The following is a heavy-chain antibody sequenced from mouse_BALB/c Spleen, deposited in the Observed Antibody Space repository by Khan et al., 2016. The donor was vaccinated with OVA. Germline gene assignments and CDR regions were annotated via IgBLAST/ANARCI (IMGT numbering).Heavy chain of an antibody. Sequence: QVQLKESGPGLVAPSQSLSITCTVSGFSLSRYNIHWVRQPPGKGLEWLGMIWGGGGTDYNSTLKSRLSISKDNSKNQVFLKMSSLQTDDTAMYFCARAYYRYDGYYAMDYWGQGTSVTVSS. D-gene: IGHD2-14*01. CDR2: IWGGGGT. CDR1: GFSLSRYN. J-gene: IGHJ4*01. CDR3: ARAYYRYDGYYAMDY. V-gene: IGHV2-6-4*01.